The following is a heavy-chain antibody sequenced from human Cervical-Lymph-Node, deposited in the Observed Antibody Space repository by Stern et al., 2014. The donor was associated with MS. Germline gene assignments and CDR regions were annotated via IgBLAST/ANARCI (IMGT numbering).Heavy chain of an antibody. V-gene: IGHV3-9*01. D-gene: IGHD3-16*01. Sequence: QLVESGGGLVQPGRSLRLSCAASGFNFDDYGMHWVRQAPGKGLEWVSGITWNSDNLVYADSVKGRFTISRDNAKNSLYLQMNSLRPEDTALYYCAKDMTGGPKYDFDIWGQGTMVTVSS. J-gene: IGHJ3*02. CDR2: ITWNSDNL. CDR1: GFNFDDYG. CDR3: AKDMTGGPKYDFDI.